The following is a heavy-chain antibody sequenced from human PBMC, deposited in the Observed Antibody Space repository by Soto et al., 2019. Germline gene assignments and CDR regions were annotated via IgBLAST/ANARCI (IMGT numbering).Heavy chain of an antibody. J-gene: IGHJ5*01. D-gene: IGHD2-2*02. CDR1: GFTFDDYA. Sequence: GGSLRLSCAASGFTFDDYAMHWVRQAPGKGLEWVSLISWDGGRTYYADSVRGRFIVSRDSSKNSLYLQMSSLRVEDTALYYFAKDVCSGSTTSCYTRFDFWGQGALVTVSS. V-gene: IGHV3-43D*04. CDR3: AKDVCSGSTTSCYTRFDF. CDR2: ISWDGGRT.